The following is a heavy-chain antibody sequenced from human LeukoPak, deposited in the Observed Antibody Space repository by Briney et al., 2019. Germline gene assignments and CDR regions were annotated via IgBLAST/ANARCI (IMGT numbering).Heavy chain of an antibody. CDR1: GFTFSSYA. CDR2: ISGSGGSL. J-gene: IGHJ3*02. Sequence: QSGGSLRLSCAASGFTFSSYAMTWARQAPGKGLEWVTDISGSGGSLYSADSVKARFTISRDNSKKTMYMQMNSLRAEDTAVDYCTKHRGGWIDAFDIWGQGTMVTVSS. D-gene: IGHD5-12*01. V-gene: IGHV3-23*01. CDR3: TKHRGGWIDAFDI.